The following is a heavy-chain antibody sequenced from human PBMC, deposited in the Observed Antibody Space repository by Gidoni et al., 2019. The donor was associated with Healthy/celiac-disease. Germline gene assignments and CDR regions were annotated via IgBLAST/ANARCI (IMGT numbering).Heavy chain of an antibody. CDR1: GGSISSGGYS. V-gene: IGHV4-30-2*01. CDR3: ARGRYFDWLFHYFDY. D-gene: IGHD3-9*01. Sequence: QLQLQESGSGLVKHSQTLYLTGAVSGGSISSGGYSWSWIRQPPGKCLEWIGYIYHRGSTYYNPSLQSRVTISVDRSKTQFSLKLRSVPAADTAVYYCARGRYFDWLFHYFDYLGQGPLVTVPS. CDR2: IYHRGST. J-gene: IGHJ4*02.